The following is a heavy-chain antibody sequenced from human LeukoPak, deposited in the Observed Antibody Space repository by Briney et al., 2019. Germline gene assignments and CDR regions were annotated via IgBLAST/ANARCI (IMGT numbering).Heavy chain of an antibody. CDR2: IRYDGGNK. CDR1: GFTFSSYG. CDR3: AKDIGRIAAAGFDY. V-gene: IGHV3-30*02. J-gene: IGHJ4*02. D-gene: IGHD6-13*01. Sequence: PGGSLRLSCAASGFTFSSYGMHWVRQAPGKGLEWVAFIRYDGGNKYYTDSVKGRFTISRDNAKNSLYLQMNSLRAEDMALYYCAKDIGRIAAAGFDYWGQGTLVTVSS.